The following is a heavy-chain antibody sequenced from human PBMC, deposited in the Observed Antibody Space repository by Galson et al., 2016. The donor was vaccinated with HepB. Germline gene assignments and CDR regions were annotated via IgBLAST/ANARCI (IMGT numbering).Heavy chain of an antibody. V-gene: IGHV3-43*02. CDR3: GILYGGFDP. J-gene: IGHJ5*02. CDR1: GFTFSAFA. D-gene: IGHD2/OR15-2a*01. CDR2: ISGDGRNT. Sequence: SLRLSCAASGFTFSAFALNWVRQTPGKGLECVSLISGDGRNTYYADSVKGRFSISRDNSKKSLYLEMNSLRTEDTAFYYCGILYGGFDPWGQGTLVTVSS.